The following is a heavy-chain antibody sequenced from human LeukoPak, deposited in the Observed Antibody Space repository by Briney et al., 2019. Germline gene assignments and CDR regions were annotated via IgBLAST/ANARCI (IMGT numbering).Heavy chain of an antibody. V-gene: IGHV3-74*01. CDR3: ARSGIGRGFDI. CDR2: INKDATIT. D-gene: IGHD2/OR15-2a*01. Sequence: GGSLRLSCAASAFSMNDFWMHWVRQGPGKGLEWVSRINKDATITTYADSVKGRFTVSKDNVKNMVYLDMNGLRGDDTAVYYCARSGIGRGFDIWGRGATVTVSS. J-gene: IGHJ3*02. CDR1: AFSMNDFW.